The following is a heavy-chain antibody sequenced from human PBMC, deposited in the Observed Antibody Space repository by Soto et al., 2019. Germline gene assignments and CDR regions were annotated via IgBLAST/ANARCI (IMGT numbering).Heavy chain of an antibody. J-gene: IGHJ4*02. CDR3: VRETLVTRLDY. Sequence: EVHLLESGGGLVQPGGYLRLYCAASGFTFSSHWMHWVRHAPGKGLVWVSRINNDGTSTGYAYSVRGRFTISRANEKNKLYLQMNGLRAEDTAVYYCVRETLVTRLDYWGQGALVTVFS. V-gene: IGHV3-74*01. D-gene: IGHD2-21*02. CDR2: INNDGTST. CDR1: GFTFSSHW.